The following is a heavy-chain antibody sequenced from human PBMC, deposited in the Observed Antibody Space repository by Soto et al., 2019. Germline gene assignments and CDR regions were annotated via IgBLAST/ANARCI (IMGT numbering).Heavy chain of an antibody. CDR1: GFTFSSYT. CDR2: IRGSGSPI. J-gene: IGHJ6*02. V-gene: IGHV3-48*01. CDR3: ARDFVTWFWGLDL. D-gene: IGHD3-10*01. Sequence: EVQLVESGGGLAQPGGSLRLSCAASGFTFSSYTINWVRQAPGKGLEWVSHIRGSGSPIYYADSVKGRFTISRDNAKNSVYLQKNSLRAEDTAVYYCARDFVTWFWGLDLWGRGTTVTVSS.